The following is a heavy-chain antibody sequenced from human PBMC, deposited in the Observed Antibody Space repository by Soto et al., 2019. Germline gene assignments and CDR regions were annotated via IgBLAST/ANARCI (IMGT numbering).Heavy chain of an antibody. CDR3: ARERYRVYGDTVLNYYYYGMDV. CDR2: IIPIYGTA. Sequence: QVQLVQSGAEVKKPGSSVKVSCKASGGTFSSYAINWVRQAPGQGLEWLGGIIPIYGTANYAQKFQGRVTMTAGAYTRAAYMELSSLRSEDTAVYYCARERYRVYGDTVLNYYYYGMDVWGQGTTVTVSS. J-gene: IGHJ6*02. D-gene: IGHD4-17*01. CDR1: GGTFSSYA. V-gene: IGHV1-69*12.